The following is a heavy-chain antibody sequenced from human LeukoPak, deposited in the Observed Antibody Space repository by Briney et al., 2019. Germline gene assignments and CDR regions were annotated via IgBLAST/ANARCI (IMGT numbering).Heavy chain of an antibody. V-gene: IGHV3-7*01. CDR1: GFTFSSSW. CDR2: IRQDGGEK. Sequence: GGSLRLSCAASGFTFSSSWMSWVRQAPGKGLEWVANIRQDGGEKNYVDSVKGRFTISRDNAKNSLYLQMNSLRAEDTAVYYCARAINYYFDYWGQGTLVTVSS. J-gene: IGHJ4*02. CDR3: ARAINYYFDY. D-gene: IGHD1-1*01.